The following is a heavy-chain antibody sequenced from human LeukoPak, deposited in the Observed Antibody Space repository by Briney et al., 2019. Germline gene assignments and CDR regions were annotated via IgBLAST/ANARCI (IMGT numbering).Heavy chain of an antibody. CDR3: ARDESYYFDY. Sequence: PGGSLRVSCAASGFTFSSYGMHCVRQAPGKGLEWVAVIWYDGSNKYYADSVKGRFTISRDNSKNTLYLQMNSLRAEDTAVYYCARDESYYFDYWGQGTLVTVSS. CDR2: IWYDGSNK. V-gene: IGHV3-33*01. J-gene: IGHJ4*02. CDR1: GFTFSSYG.